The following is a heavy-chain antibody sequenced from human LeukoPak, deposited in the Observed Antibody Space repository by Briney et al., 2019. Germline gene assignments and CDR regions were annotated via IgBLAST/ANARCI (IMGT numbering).Heavy chain of an antibody. CDR1: GSSMSSDYY. Sequence: SETLSLTCTVSGSSMSSDYYWGWIRQPPGKGLEWIGSISDSGSAYYNPSHKSRVTISVDTSKNQFSLKLSSVTAADTAVYYCAQRARYFDWLYSYWGQGTLVTVSS. J-gene: IGHJ4*02. CDR3: AQRARYFDWLYSY. D-gene: IGHD3-9*01. V-gene: IGHV4-38-2*02. CDR2: ISDSGSA.